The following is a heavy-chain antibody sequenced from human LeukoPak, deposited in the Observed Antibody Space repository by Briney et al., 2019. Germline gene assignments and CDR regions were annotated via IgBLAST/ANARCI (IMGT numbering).Heavy chain of an antibody. Sequence: GGSLRLSCAASGFTFTSWSLHWVRQAPGKGLVWVSRIKGDGTITNYADSVKSRFTISSDNAKNTLYLQMNSLGVEDTAVYFCTKMSSSSSSVDYWGQGTLVTVSS. CDR1: GFTFTSWS. CDR2: IKGDGTIT. D-gene: IGHD6-6*01. J-gene: IGHJ4*02. CDR3: TKMSSSSSSVDY. V-gene: IGHV3-74*01.